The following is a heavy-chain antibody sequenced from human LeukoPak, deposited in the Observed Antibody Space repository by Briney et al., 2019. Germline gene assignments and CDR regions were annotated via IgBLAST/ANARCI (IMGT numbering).Heavy chain of an antibody. V-gene: IGHV4-59*12. CDR1: GGSINSYY. Sequence: SETLSLTCTVSGGSINSYYWSWIRQPPGKGLEWIGYIYYSGSTNYNPSLKSRVTISVDTSKNQFSLKLSSVTAADTAVYYCARLTGYSSGWYLYYYYYYMDVWGKGTTVTISS. D-gene: IGHD6-19*01. CDR2: IYYSGST. J-gene: IGHJ6*03. CDR3: ARLTGYSSGWYLYYYYYYMDV.